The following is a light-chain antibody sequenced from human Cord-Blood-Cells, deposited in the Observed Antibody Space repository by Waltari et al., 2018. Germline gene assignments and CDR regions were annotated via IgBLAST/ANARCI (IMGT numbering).Light chain of an antibody. CDR2: SNN. J-gene: IGLJ2*01. CDR1: SSNIGSNT. V-gene: IGLV1-44*01. Sequence: QSVLTQPPSASGTPGQMVTISCSGSSSNIGSNTANWYQQLPGTAPKLLIYSNNQRPSGVPDRFSGSKSGTSASLAISGLQSEDEADYYCAAWDDSLNVVFGGGTKLTVL. CDR3: AAWDDSLNVV.